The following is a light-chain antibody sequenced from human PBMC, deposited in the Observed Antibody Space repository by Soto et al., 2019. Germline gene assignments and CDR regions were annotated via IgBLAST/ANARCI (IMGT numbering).Light chain of an antibody. CDR2: DVS. V-gene: IGKV1-5*01. CDR1: QSISTW. Sequence: DIQMTQSPSTLSASLVYRFTITCRASQSISTWLAWYQQKPGKAPKLLIYDVSSLESGVPSRFSGSGSGTEFTLTISSLQPDDFATYYCQHCNTSWTFGQGTKVDIK. CDR3: QHCNTSWT. J-gene: IGKJ1*01.